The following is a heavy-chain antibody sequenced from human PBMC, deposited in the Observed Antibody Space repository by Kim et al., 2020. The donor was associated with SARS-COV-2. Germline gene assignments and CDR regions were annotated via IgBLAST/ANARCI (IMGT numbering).Heavy chain of an antibody. Sequence: ETLPLTCAVYGGSFSGYYWSWIRQPPGKGLEWIGEINHSGSTNYNPSLKSRVTISVDTSKNQFSLKLSSVTAADTAVYYCSQSGYGSSSEFDYWGQGTLVTVSS. D-gene: IGHD6-6*01. CDR2: INHSGST. V-gene: IGHV4-34*01. J-gene: IGHJ4*02. CDR3: SQSGYGSSSEFDY. CDR1: GGSFSGYY.